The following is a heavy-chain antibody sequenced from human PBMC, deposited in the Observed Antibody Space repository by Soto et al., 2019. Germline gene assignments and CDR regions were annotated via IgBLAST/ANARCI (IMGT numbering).Heavy chain of an antibody. D-gene: IGHD6-13*01. CDR3: ARSEEQQLDQYGMDV. CDR2: INAGNGNT. CDR1: GYTFTSYA. J-gene: IGHJ6*02. Sequence: SVKVSCKASGYTFTSYAMHWVRQAPGQRLEWMGWINAGNGNTKYSQKFQGRVTITRDTSASTAYMELSSLRSEDTAVYYCARSEEQQLDQYGMDVWGQGTTVTVSS. V-gene: IGHV1-3*01.